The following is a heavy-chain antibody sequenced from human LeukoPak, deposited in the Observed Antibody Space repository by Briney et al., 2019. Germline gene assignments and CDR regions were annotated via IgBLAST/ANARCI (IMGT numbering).Heavy chain of an antibody. Sequence: SDTLSHTRSLSWVSPWNHLSIAIPPPPDGVREDWGHMSTSGTTNYNPPLQTRVTISGDASKNRFPRKLTSVTAADTAVYYCGSCEVSRDVAIDIWGRGTMVTVSS. D-gene: IGHD2-21*01. CDR1: WVSPWNHL. J-gene: IGHJ3*02. CDR3: GSCEVSRDVAIDI. V-gene: IGHV4-4*07. CDR2: MSTSGTT.